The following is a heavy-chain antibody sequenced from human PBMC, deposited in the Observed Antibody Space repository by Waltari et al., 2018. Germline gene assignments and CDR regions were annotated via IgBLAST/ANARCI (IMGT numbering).Heavy chain of an antibody. CDR3: ARGAIIAAAGTGWFDP. CDR2: IYYSGST. Sequence: QVQLQESGPGLVKPSETLSLTCTVSGGSISSYYWSWIRQPPGKGLEWIGYIYYSGSTNYNPSLKSRVTISVDTSKNQCALKLSAVTAADTAVYYCARGAIIAAAGTGWFDPWGQGTLVTVSS. J-gene: IGHJ5*02. V-gene: IGHV4-59*01. D-gene: IGHD6-13*01. CDR1: GGSISSYY.